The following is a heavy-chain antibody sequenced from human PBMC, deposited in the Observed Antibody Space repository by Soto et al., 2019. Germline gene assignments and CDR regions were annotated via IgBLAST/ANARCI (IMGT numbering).Heavy chain of an antibody. CDR1: GFTFSSYA. J-gene: IGHJ5*02. Sequence: GGSLRLSCAASGFTFSSYAMSWVRQAPGKGLEWVSSISGSGGSTYYADSVKGRFTIYRDNSKKTLYLQMNSLRAEETAVYYCAKQPGSWNYNWFDXWGQVTLVTVSX. D-gene: IGHD2-15*01. CDR3: AKQPGSWNYNWFDX. CDR2: ISGSGGST. V-gene: IGHV3-23*01.